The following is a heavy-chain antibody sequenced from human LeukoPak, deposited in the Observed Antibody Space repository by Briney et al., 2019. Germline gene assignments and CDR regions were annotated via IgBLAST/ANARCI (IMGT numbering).Heavy chain of an antibody. CDR1: GFTFSSYS. J-gene: IGHJ4*02. Sequence: GGSLRLSCAASGFTFSSYSMNWVRQAPGRGLEWVSSISSSSSYIYYADSVKGRFTISRDNAKNLLYLQMNSLRAEDTAVYYCARDFKAGFGEFPIDYWGQGTLVTVSS. V-gene: IGHV3-21*01. CDR3: ARDFKAGFGEFPIDY. D-gene: IGHD3-10*01. CDR2: ISSSSSYI.